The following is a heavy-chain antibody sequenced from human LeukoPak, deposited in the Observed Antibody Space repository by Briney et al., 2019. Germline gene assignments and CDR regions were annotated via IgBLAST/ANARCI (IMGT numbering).Heavy chain of an antibody. CDR3: ARFKNRNYYYYMDV. J-gene: IGHJ6*03. Sequence: PSETLSLTCAVYGGSFSGYYWSWILQPPGKGLEWIGEINHSGSTNYDPSLKSRVTISVDTSKNQFSLKLSSVTAADTAVYYCARFKNRNYYYYMDVWGKGTTVTVSS. CDR2: INHSGST. V-gene: IGHV4-34*01. CDR1: GGSFSGYY. D-gene: IGHD1-14*01.